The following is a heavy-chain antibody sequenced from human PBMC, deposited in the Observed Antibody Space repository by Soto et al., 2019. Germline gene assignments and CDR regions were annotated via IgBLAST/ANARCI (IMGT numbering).Heavy chain of an antibody. J-gene: IGHJ4*02. CDR1: GGSLSGYY. V-gene: IGHV4-34*01. CDR2: VKDGGHA. Sequence: QVQLQKWGAGLLKPSETLSLNCAVTGGSLSGYYWSWIRQPPGKGLEWIGEVKDGGHANYSPSLRGRVTISSDTSNNQFLLRLYSVTAADTGVYYCARGQEGVVATHWDQGSLVTVSS. CDR3: ARGQEGVVATH. D-gene: IGHD5-12*01.